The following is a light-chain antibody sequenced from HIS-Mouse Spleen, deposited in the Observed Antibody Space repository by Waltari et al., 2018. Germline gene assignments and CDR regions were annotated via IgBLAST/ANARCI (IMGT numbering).Light chain of an antibody. CDR3: AAWDDSLNGPV. J-gene: IGLJ2*01. CDR2: SNN. CDR1: SPNIGSNT. Sequence: QSVLTQPPSASGTPGQRVTISCSGSSPNIGSNTVNWTQQLPGTAPKLHIYSNNQRPSRVPDRFSGSKSGTSASLAISGLQSEDEADYYCAAWDDSLNGPVFGGGTKLTVL. V-gene: IGLV1-44*01.